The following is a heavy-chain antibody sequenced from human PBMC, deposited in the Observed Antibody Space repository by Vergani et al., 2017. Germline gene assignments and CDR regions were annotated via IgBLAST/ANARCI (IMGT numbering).Heavy chain of an antibody. CDR3: ARGTRITMIVVANYNWFDP. D-gene: IGHD3-22*01. CDR1: GGSFSGYY. J-gene: IGHJ5*02. V-gene: IGHV4-34*01. CDR2: INHSGST. Sequence: QVQLQQWGAGLLTPSETLSLTCAVYGGSFSGYYWSWIRQPPGKGLEWIGEINHSGSTNYNPSLKSRVTISVDTSKSQFSLKLSSVTAADTAVYYCARGTRITMIVVANYNWFDPWGQGTLVTVSS.